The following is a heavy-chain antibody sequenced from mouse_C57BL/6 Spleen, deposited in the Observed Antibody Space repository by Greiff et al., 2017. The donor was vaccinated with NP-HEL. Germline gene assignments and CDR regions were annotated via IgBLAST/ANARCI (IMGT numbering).Heavy chain of an antibody. CDR1: GFIIKDDY. V-gene: IGHV14-4*01. J-gene: IGHJ4*01. CDR3: TTGSNYAMDY. D-gene: IGHD5-1*01. CDR2: IDPENGDT. Sequence: EVQLQQSGAELVRPGASVKLSCTASGFIIKDDYMHWVKQRPEQGLEWIGWIDPENGDTEYASKFQGKATITADTSSNTAYLQLSSLTSEDTAVYYCTTGSNYAMDYWGQGTSVTVSS.